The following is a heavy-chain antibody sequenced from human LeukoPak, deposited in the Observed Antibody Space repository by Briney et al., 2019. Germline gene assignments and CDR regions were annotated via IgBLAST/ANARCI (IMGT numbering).Heavy chain of an antibody. CDR2: ISYDGSNK. CDR1: GFTFSSYA. J-gene: IGHJ5*02. CDR3: ARDRIEYQLLYGWFDP. D-gene: IGHD2-2*02. Sequence: PGRSLRLSCAASGFTFSSYAMHWVRQAPGKGLEWVAVISYDGSNKYYADSVKGRFTISRDNSKNTLYLQMNSLRAEDTAVYYCARDRIEYQLLYGWFDPWGQGTLVTVFS. V-gene: IGHV3-30-3*01.